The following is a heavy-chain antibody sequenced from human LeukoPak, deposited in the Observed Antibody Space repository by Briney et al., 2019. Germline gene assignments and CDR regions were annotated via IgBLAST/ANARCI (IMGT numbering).Heavy chain of an antibody. CDR3: AKDRRQWLVLSDAFDI. CDR2: LSGSGGST. V-gene: IGHV3-23*01. CDR1: GFTFSSYG. D-gene: IGHD6-19*01. J-gene: IGHJ3*02. Sequence: GGSLRLSCAASGFTFSSYGMSWVRQAPGKGLEWVSSLSGSGGSTYYADSVKGRFTISRDNSKNTLYLQMNSLRAEDTAVYYCAKDRRQWLVLSDAFDIWGQGTMVTVSS.